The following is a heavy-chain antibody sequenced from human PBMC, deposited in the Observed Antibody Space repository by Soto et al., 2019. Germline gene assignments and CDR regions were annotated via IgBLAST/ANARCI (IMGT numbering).Heavy chain of an antibody. CDR2: IKQDGSEK. CDR1: GFALSNYW. V-gene: IGHV3-7*05. Sequence: EVQLVESGGGLVQPGESLRLSCVASGFALSNYWINWVRQAPGKGLEWVANIKQDGSEKNYVDSVKGRFTISRDNARNSLYLQMNSLRAEDTAAYYCATETSTWGYWGQGTLVTVSS. J-gene: IGHJ4*02. D-gene: IGHD7-27*01. CDR3: ATETSTWGY.